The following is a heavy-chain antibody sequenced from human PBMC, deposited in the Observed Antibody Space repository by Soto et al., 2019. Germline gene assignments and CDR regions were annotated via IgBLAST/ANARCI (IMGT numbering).Heavy chain of an antibody. V-gene: IGHV3-30-3*01. J-gene: IGHJ4*02. D-gene: IGHD3-16*01. CDR1: GFTFSIYA. CDR3: VRSNSEVGWGQFDY. CDR2: ISSAGTNK. Sequence: QVQLVGSGGGVVQPGTSLRLSCAASGFTFSIYAMHWVRQAPEKGLEWVAVISSAGTNKNHADSVRGRFSISRDNSNNMLHLQMDNMRVDYTAVYYCVRSNSEVGWGQFDYWGQGTLVTVSS.